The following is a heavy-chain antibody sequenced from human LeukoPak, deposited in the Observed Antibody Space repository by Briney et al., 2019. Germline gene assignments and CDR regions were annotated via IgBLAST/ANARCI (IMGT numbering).Heavy chain of an antibody. Sequence: SVKVSCTASGGTFSSYAISWVRQAPGQGLEWMGGIIPIFGTANYAQKFQGRVTITADESTSTAYMELSSLRSEDTAVYYCARTSYYDILTYYYYYGMDVWGQGTTVTVSS. D-gene: IGHD3-9*01. CDR1: GGTFSSYA. CDR3: ARTSYYDILTYYYYYGMDV. V-gene: IGHV1-69*13. CDR2: IIPIFGTA. J-gene: IGHJ6*02.